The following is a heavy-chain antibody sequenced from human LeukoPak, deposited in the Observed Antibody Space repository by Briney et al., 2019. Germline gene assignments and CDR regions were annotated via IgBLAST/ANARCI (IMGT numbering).Heavy chain of an antibody. J-gene: IGHJ4*02. Sequence: GASVKVSCKASGYTFTGYYMHWVRQAPGQGLEWMGRINPNSGGTNYAQKFQGRVTMTRDTSISTAYMELSRLRSDDTAVYYCARLEIRVLAAADDHWGQGTLVTVSS. CDR3: ARLEIRVLAAADDH. D-gene: IGHD6-13*01. CDR1: GYTFTGYY. V-gene: IGHV1-2*06. CDR2: INPNSGGT.